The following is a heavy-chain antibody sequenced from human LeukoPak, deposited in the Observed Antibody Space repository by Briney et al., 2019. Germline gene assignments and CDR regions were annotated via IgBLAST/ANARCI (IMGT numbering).Heavy chain of an antibody. CDR1: GFTFSSHA. CDR3: AKDRTVVPLACWYFDL. CDR2: IYGGGDST. V-gene: IGHV3-23*01. J-gene: IGHJ2*01. Sequence: GGSLRLSCAASGFTFSSHAMTWFRQGPGKGLEWVSSIYGGGDSTFYADSVKGRFTISRDNSKYTLDLQMNSLRVEDSGMYYCAKDRTVVPLACWYFDLWGRGTLVTVSS. D-gene: IGHD2-2*01.